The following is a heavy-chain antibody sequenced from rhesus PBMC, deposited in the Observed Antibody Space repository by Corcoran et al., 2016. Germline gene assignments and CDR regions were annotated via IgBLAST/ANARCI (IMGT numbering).Heavy chain of an antibody. J-gene: IGHJ5-1*01. V-gene: IGHV3-30*02. CDR3: TADLGFSRFDV. CDR1: GFPCRDSC. CDR2: IKRKPDGETT. Sequence: VQLVESGAGLVQPGGSLRRYCPAAGFPCRDSCLSWVLQPAGKGLEWVPRIKRKPDGETTDSPASVKDRFTISRDDSKNTLYLQMNSLKTEDTAVYYCTADLGFSRFDVWGPGVLVTVSS. D-gene: IGHD3-34*01.